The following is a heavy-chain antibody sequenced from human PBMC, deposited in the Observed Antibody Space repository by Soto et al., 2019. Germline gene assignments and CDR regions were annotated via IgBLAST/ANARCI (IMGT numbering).Heavy chain of an antibody. J-gene: IGHJ6*02. CDR3: ARDYFRPGGMDV. CDR1: GFTFSSYG. CDR2: IWYDGSNK. D-gene: IGHD3-9*01. V-gene: IGHV3-33*01. Sequence: LRLSCAASGFTFSSYGMHWVRQAPGKGLEWVAVIWYDGSNKYYADSVKGRFTISRDNSKNTLYLQMNSLRAEDTAVYYCARDYFRPGGMDVWGQGTTVTVSS.